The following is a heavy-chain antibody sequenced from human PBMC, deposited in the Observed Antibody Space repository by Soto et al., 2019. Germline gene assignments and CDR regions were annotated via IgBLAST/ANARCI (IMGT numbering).Heavy chain of an antibody. D-gene: IGHD1-26*01. Sequence: EVQLVESGGGLVQPGRSLRLSCAASGFTFDDYAMHWVRQAPGKGLEWVSGISWNSGSIGYADSVKGRFTISRDNAKSSLYVQMNSLRAEDTALYYCAKGGELLTEGGGYWGQGTLVTVSS. CDR3: AKGGELLTEGGGY. J-gene: IGHJ4*02. V-gene: IGHV3-9*01. CDR1: GFTFDDYA. CDR2: ISWNSGSI.